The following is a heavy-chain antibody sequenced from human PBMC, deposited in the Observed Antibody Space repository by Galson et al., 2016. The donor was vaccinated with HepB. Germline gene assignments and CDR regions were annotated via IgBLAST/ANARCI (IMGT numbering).Heavy chain of an antibody. J-gene: IGHJ4*02. V-gene: IGHV4-39*01. D-gene: IGHD1-1*01. CDR3: ATGDS. Sequence: SETLSLTCTVSGGSISGSGYYWGWIRQPPGKGLEWIASVYYGDNTYYNPSLKSRVTISVDTSKNQFSLKLSSVTAADTAVYYCATGDSWGQGTLVTVSS. CDR2: VYYGDNT. CDR1: GGSISGSGYY.